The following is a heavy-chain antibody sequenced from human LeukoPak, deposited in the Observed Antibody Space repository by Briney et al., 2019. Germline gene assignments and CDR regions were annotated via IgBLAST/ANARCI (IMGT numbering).Heavy chain of an antibody. Sequence: SETLSLTCTVSGHSISSYYWSWIRQSPGKGLEWIGFIYYSGSTNYNPSLKSRVTISVDTSKNQFSLKLSSVTAADTAVYYCARVIEGGYSYGSYYYYMDVWGKGTTVTISS. CDR2: IYYSGST. CDR3: ARVIEGGYSYGSYYYYMDV. V-gene: IGHV4-59*01. CDR1: GHSISSYY. J-gene: IGHJ6*03. D-gene: IGHD5-18*01.